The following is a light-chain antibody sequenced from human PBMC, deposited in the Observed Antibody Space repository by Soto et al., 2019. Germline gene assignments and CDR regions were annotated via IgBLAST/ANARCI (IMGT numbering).Light chain of an antibody. CDR2: EVS. J-gene: IGLJ2*01. CDR3: SSYTSSSTFVV. V-gene: IGLV2-14*01. Sequence: QSALTQPASVSGSPGQSITISCTGTSSDVGGYNYVSWYQQHPGKAPKLMIYEVSNRPSGVSNRFSGSKSGNTASLTISGLQAGAEADYYCSSYTSSSTFVVFGGGTKRAVL. CDR1: SSDVGGYNY.